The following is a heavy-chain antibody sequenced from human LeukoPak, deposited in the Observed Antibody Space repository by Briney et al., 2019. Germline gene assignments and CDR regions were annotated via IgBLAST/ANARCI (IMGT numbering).Heavy chain of an antibody. Sequence: SETLSLTCTVSGYSISSGYYWGWIRQPPGKGLEWIGSIYHIGSTNYNPSLKSRVTISVDTSRNHFSLKVSSVTAADTAVYYCAREGYDILTGHYNDYWGQGTLVTVSS. CDR2: IYHIGST. J-gene: IGHJ4*02. CDR3: AREGYDILTGHYNDY. CDR1: GYSISSGYY. D-gene: IGHD3-9*01. V-gene: IGHV4-38-2*02.